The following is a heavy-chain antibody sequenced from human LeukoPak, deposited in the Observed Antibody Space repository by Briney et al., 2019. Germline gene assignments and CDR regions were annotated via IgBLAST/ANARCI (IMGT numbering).Heavy chain of an antibody. J-gene: IGHJ1*01. CDR2: IGTTGDT. Sequence: GGSLRLSCAASGFTFTTYDMHWVRQATGKGLEWVSAIGTTGDTYYPGSVKGRFTISRDNSKNTLYLQMNSLRAEDTAVYYCANNGGDSDYGGNRGPVKYFQHWGQGTLVTVSS. CDR1: GFTFTTYD. D-gene: IGHD4-23*01. CDR3: ANNGGDSDYGGNRGPVKYFQH. V-gene: IGHV3-13*01.